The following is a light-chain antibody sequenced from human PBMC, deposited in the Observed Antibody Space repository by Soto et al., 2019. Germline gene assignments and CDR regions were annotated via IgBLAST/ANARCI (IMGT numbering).Light chain of an antibody. Sequence: HSVLTQPPSVSAAPGQKVTISCSGSSSNIGGNSVSWYQQLPGPAPKPLIYDDDKRPSGIPDRFSGSKSGTSATLGITGFQTGDEADYYCGSWDSSLSAYVFATGTKV. J-gene: IGLJ1*01. CDR3: GSWDSSLSAYV. V-gene: IGLV1-51*01. CDR2: DDD. CDR1: SSNIGGNS.